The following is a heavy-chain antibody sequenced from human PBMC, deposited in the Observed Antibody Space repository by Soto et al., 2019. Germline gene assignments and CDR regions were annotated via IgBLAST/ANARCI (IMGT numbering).Heavy chain of an antibody. Sequence: ASVKVSCKASGYTFTGYYMHWVRQAPGQGLEWMGWINPNSGGTNYAQKFQGRVTMTRDTSISTAYMELSRLRSDDTAVYYCARRGNSSGYYYFFDYWGQGIWVTVSS. D-gene: IGHD3-22*01. CDR3: ARRGNSSGYYYFFDY. CDR2: INPNSGGT. V-gene: IGHV1-2*02. J-gene: IGHJ4*02. CDR1: GYTFTGYY.